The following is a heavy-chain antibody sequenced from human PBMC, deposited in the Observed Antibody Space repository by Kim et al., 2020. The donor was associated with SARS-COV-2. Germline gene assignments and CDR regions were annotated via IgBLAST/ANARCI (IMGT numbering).Heavy chain of an antibody. D-gene: IGHD6-13*01. CDR3: ARMSNSSSWYWFDP. CDR1: GFSLSTSGMC. Sequence: SGPTLVNPTQTLTLTCTFSGFSLSTSGMCVSWIRQPPGKALEWLARIDWDDDKYYSTSLKTRLTISKDTSKNQVVLTMTNMDPVDTATYYCARMSNSSSWYWFDPWGQGTLVTVSS. CDR2: IDWDDDK. J-gene: IGHJ5*02. V-gene: IGHV2-70*11.